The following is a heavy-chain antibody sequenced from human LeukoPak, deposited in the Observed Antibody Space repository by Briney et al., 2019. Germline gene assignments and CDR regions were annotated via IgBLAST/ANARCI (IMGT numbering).Heavy chain of an antibody. D-gene: IGHD6-25*01. CDR3: ARAAEGYYYYGMDV. CDR1: GGSISSYY. CDR2: IYYSGST. V-gene: IGHV4-59*08. J-gene: IGHJ6*02. Sequence: TSETLSLTCTVSGGSISSYYWSWIRQPPGKGLEWIGYIYYSGSTNYNPSLKSRVTISVDTSKNQFSLKLSSVTAADTAVYYCARAAEGYYYYGMDVWGQGTTVTVSS.